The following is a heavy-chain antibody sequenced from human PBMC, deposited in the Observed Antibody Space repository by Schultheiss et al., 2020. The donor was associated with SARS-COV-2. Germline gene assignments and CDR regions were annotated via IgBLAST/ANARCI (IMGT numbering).Heavy chain of an antibody. CDR3: ARHRGPNYYGSGPFDY. D-gene: IGHD3-10*01. CDR1: GGSISSSSYY. V-gene: IGHV4-39*01. Sequence: SETLSLTCTVSGGSISSSSYYWGWIRQPPGKGLEWIGSIYYSGSTNYNPSLKSRVTISVDTSKNQFSLKLSSVTAADTAVYYCARHRGPNYYGSGPFDYWGQGTLVTVSS. CDR2: IYYSGST. J-gene: IGHJ4*02.